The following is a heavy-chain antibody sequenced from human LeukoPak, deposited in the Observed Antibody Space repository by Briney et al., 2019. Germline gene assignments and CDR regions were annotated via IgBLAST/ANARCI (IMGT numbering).Heavy chain of an antibody. D-gene: IGHD3-3*01. Sequence: KPSETLSLTCSVSGGTIRSYYWSWIRQPPGKGLEWIGNIFYSGSTNYNSSLKSRVTISVDTSKNQFSLKLSSVTAADTAVYYCARDRYDSYPMDVWGQGTTVTVSS. CDR2: IFYSGST. CDR1: GGTIRSYY. V-gene: IGHV4-59*01. CDR3: ARDRYDSYPMDV. J-gene: IGHJ6*02.